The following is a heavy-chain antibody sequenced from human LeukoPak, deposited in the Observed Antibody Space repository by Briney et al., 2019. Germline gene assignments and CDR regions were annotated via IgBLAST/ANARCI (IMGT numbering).Heavy chain of an antibody. CDR3: ARGGGSSWTQRGYFQY. CDR1: GYTFTSYD. J-gene: IGHJ1*01. D-gene: IGHD6-13*01. CDR2: MNPNSGNT. Sequence: ASVKVSCKASGYTFTSYDINWVRQAPGQGLEWMGWMNPNSGNTGYAQKFQGRVSMTRDTSTSTAYMDLSSLTSEDMAVYYCARGGGSSWTQRGYFQYWGQGTLVTVSS. V-gene: IGHV1-8*01.